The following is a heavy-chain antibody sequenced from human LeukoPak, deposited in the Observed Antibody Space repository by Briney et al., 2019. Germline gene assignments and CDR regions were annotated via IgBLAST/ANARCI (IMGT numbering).Heavy chain of an antibody. CDR2: INWNGGST. Sequence: PGGSLRLSCAASGFTFDDYGMSWVRQAPGKGLEWVSGINWNGGSTGYADSVKGRFTISRDNAKNSLYLQMNSLRAEDTAVYYCAKDHGGGGYNWFDPWGQGTLVTVSS. D-gene: IGHD2-15*01. CDR1: GFTFDDYG. V-gene: IGHV3-20*04. J-gene: IGHJ5*02. CDR3: AKDHGGGGYNWFDP.